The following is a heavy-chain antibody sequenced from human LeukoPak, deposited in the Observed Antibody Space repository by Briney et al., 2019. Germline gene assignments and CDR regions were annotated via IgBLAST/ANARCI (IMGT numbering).Heavy chain of an antibody. D-gene: IGHD5/OR15-5a*01. CDR1: GGTFSSYA. V-gene: IGHV1-69*04. CDR3: ARVGLPRAVWYYFDY. CDR2: IIPILGIA. Sequence: ASVKVSCKASGGTFSSYAISWVRQAPGQGLEWMGRIIPILGIANYAQKFQGRVTITADESTSTAYMELSSLRSEDTAVYYCARVGLPRAVWYYFDYWGQGTLVTVSS. J-gene: IGHJ4*02.